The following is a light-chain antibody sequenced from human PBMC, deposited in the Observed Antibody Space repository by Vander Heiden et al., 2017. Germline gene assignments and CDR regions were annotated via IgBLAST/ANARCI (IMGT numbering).Light chain of an antibody. CDR2: AAS. CDR3: QQSYSTPYT. V-gene: IGKV1-39*01. Sequence: DFPMTPSPSSLSASLGPTVTITCRSSQSMSSYLNWYQQKPGKAPKLLIYAASSLQSGVPSRFSGSGSGTDFTLNISSLQPEDFATYYCQQSYSTPYTFGQGTKLEIK. J-gene: IGKJ2*01. CDR1: QSMSSY.